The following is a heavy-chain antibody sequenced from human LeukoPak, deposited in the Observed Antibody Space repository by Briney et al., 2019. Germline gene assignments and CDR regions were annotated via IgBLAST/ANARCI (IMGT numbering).Heavy chain of an antibody. CDR3: ARVRSGPYTAMVIFDY. D-gene: IGHD5-18*01. CDR2: INHSGST. Sequence: SETLSLTCAVYGGSFSGYYWSWIRQPPGKGLEWIGDINHSGSTNYNPSLKSRVTISVDTSKNQFSLKLSSVTAADTAVYYCARVRSGPYTAMVIFDYWGQGTLVTVSS. J-gene: IGHJ4*02. CDR1: GGSFSGYY. V-gene: IGHV4-34*01.